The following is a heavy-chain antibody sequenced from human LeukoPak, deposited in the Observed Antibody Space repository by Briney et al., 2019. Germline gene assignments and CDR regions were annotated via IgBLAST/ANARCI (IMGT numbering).Heavy chain of an antibody. V-gene: IGHV3-15*01. Sequence: GGSLRLSCAPSGFTFTSAWLSWVRRVPGKGMECVGRIRPKTDDEATEYAAPAKGRFTVSRNDSKSTLYLQMNSLKPEDTAVYYCTTILKWELRYYFVIWGQGTLVTVSS. CDR2: IRPKTDDEAT. CDR3: TTILKWELRYYFVI. J-gene: IGHJ4*02. D-gene: IGHD1-26*01. CDR1: GFTFTSAW.